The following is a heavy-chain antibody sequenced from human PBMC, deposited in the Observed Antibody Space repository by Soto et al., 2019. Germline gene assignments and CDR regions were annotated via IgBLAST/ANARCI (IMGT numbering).Heavy chain of an antibody. Sequence: GGSLRLSCAASGFTFSSYAMSWVRQAPGKGLEWVSAISGSGGSTYYADSVKGRFTISRDNSKNTLYLQMNSLRAEDTAVYYCAKNTHNESTIFGVVINVGMTYYFDYWGQGTLVTVSS. V-gene: IGHV3-23*01. CDR3: AKNTHNESTIFGVVINVGMTYYFDY. D-gene: IGHD3-3*01. J-gene: IGHJ4*02. CDR1: GFTFSSYA. CDR2: ISGSGGST.